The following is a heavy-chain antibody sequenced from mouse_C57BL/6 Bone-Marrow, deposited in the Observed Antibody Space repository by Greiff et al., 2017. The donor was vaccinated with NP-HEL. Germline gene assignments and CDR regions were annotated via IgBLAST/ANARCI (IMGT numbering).Heavy chain of an antibody. D-gene: IGHD3-2*01. V-gene: IGHV5-9*01. CDR1: GFTFSSYT. CDR2: ISGGGGNT. Sequence: EVMLVESGGGLVKPGGSLKLSCAASGFTFSSYTMSWVRQTPEKRLEWVATISGGGGNTYYPDSVKGRFTISRDNAKNTLYLQMSSLRSEDTALYYCALDSPFAYWGQGTLVTVSA. J-gene: IGHJ3*01. CDR3: ALDSPFAY.